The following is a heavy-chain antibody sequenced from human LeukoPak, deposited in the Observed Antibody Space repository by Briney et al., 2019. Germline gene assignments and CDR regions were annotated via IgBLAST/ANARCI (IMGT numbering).Heavy chain of an antibody. V-gene: IGHV3-7*01. J-gene: IGHJ4*02. CDR2: IKQGGSEK. Sequence: GGSLRLSCAASGFTFSSYWMSWVRQAPGKGLEWVANIKQGGSEKYYVDSVKGRFTISRDNAKNSLYLQMNSLRAEDTAVYYCARGIRSYYFDYWGQGTLVTVSS. CDR3: ARGIRSYYFDY. CDR1: GFTFSSYW.